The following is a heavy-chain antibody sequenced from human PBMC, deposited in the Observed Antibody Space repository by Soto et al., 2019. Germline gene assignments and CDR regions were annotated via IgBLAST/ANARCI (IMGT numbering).Heavy chain of an antibody. CDR2: IYYLGST. CDR1: GGSMSEYF. J-gene: IGHJ4*02. V-gene: IGHV4-59*01. D-gene: IGHD3-10*01. CDR3: SRDGYDGSGSPYPAY. Sequence: SETLSLTCTVSGGSMSEYFWSWIRQSPGKGLEWIGYIYYLGSTDYNPSLKSRVTISVDTSKRQFSLRLTSVTAADTAVYYCSRDGYDGSGSPYPAYWGPGTQVTVSS.